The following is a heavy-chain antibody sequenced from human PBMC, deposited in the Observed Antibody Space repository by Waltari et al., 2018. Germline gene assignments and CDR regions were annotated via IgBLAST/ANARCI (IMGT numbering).Heavy chain of an antibody. CDR1: GFPFGPYG. CDR2: IKQNGREK. J-gene: IGHJ2*01. Sequence: EVQLVVSGGGLVQPGGSLRLIRVGSGFPFGPYGRGWVRHSPGKGLEWVANIKQNGREKSYVDSVKGRFIISRDDAQNSLYLQLNSLRAEDTAVYYCARRRGGGYWYFDLWGRGTLVTVSS. D-gene: IGHD2-15*01. V-gene: IGHV3-7*01. CDR3: ARRRGGGYWYFDL.